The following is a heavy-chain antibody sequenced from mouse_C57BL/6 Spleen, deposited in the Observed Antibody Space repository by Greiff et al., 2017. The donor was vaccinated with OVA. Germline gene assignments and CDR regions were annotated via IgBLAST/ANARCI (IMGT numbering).Heavy chain of an antibody. CDR3: ARREYDGSSYEAY. D-gene: IGHD1-1*01. CDR1: GYTFTSYW. J-gene: IGHJ3*01. V-gene: IGHV1-55*01. Sequence: QVKLQQPGAELVKPGASVKMSCKASGYTFTSYWITWVKQRPGPGLEWIGDIYPGSGSTNYNEKFKSKATLTVDTSSSTAYMQLSSLTSEDSAIYYCARREYDGSSYEAYWGQGTLVTVSA. CDR2: IYPGSGST.